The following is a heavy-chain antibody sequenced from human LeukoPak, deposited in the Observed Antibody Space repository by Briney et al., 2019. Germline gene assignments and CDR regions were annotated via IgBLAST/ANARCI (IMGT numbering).Heavy chain of an antibody. CDR2: IIPIFGTA. CDR3: ARDPPEVKQQPDDAFDI. Sequence: ASVKVSCKASGYTFTSYGISWVRQAPGQGLEWMGGIIPIFGTANYAQKFQGRVTITADKSTSTAYMELSSLRSEDTAVYYCARDPPEVKQQPDDAFDIWGQGTMVTVSS. D-gene: IGHD6-13*01. CDR1: GYTFTSYG. J-gene: IGHJ3*02. V-gene: IGHV1-69*06.